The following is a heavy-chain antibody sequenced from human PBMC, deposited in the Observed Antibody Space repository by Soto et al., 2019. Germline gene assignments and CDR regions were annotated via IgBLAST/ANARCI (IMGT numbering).Heavy chain of an antibody. V-gene: IGHV3-48*02. D-gene: IGHD6-19*01. Sequence: EVQLVESGGGLVQPGGSLRLSCAASGFTFNIYSMNWVRQARGKGLEWVSYITSDTATIHYTDSLRCRFTISRDNAKNSLYLQMNSLRDEDTAAYYCARSVAGHFNYWGQGTLVDVSS. CDR3: ARSVAGHFNY. CDR2: ITSDTATI. CDR1: GFTFNIYS. J-gene: IGHJ4*02.